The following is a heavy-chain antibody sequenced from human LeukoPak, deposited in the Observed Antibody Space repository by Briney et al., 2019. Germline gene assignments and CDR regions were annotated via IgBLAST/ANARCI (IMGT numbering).Heavy chain of an antibody. V-gene: IGHV1-69*05. J-gene: IGHJ4*02. D-gene: IGHD3-22*01. CDR2: IIPIFGTA. Sequence: SVKVSCKASGGTFSSYANSWGRQAPGQGLEWMGGIIPIFGTANNAQEFPGRVTITTNEYTSTAYMELSSLRSEDTVVYYCAREGSSGYWAFDYWGQGTLVTVSS. CDR1: GGTFSSYA. CDR3: AREGSSGYWAFDY.